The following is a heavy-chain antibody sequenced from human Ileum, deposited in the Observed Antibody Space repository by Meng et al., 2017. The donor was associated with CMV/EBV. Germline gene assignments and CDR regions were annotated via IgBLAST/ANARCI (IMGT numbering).Heavy chain of an antibody. CDR1: GYTFRNYK. Sequence: QVQLVQSGAAVTKPAASVKVSCKTSGYTFRNYKIHWVRLAPGQGLEWMGWINSGNDDTKYSEQFQGRVTFTSDTSATTVSMELSSLRSEDTAVYYCARGRNGFWSDSWGQGTLVTVSS. V-gene: IGHV1-3*01. D-gene: IGHD6-25*01. CDR2: INSGNDDT. CDR3: ARGRNGFWSDS. J-gene: IGHJ5*01.